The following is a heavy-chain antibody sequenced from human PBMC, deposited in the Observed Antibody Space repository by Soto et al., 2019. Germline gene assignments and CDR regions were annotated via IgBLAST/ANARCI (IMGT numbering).Heavy chain of an antibody. CDR2: IYYSGTT. CDR3: AKVGEGGLNDL. CDR1: GGSISPYY. V-gene: IGHV4-59*01. D-gene: IGHD1-26*01. Sequence: QVQLQESGPGLVKPSETLSLTCTVSGGSISPYYWSWIRQPPGKGLEWIGYIYYSGTTNYNPSLRSRVNMSVDLSRNQFSLELTSMTAADTAVYYCAKVGEGGLNDLWGRGTLVAVSS. J-gene: IGHJ2*01.